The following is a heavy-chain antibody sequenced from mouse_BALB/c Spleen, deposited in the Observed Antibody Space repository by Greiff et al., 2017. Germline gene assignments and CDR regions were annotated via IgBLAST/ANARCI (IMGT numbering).Heavy chain of an antibody. CDR1: GYSITSDYA. J-gene: IGHJ1*01. CDR3: ARRDYGNFDV. D-gene: IGHD1-2*01. V-gene: IGHV3-2*02. Sequence: EVQLVESGPGLVKPSQSLSLTCTVTGYSITSDYAWNWIRQFPGNKLEWMGYISYSGSTSYNPSLKSRISITRDTSKNQFFLQLNSVTTEDTATYYCARRDYGNFDVWGAGTTVTVSS. CDR2: ISYSGST.